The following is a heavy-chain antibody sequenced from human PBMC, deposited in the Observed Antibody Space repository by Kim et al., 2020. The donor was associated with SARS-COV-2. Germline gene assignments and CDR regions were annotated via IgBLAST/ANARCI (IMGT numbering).Heavy chain of an antibody. J-gene: IGHJ6*01. D-gene: IGHD4-4*01. CDR1: GFTFSSYA. CDR3: ANDDTQVTTVGHYG. Sequence: GGSLRLSCAASGFTFSSYAMSWVRQAPGKGLEWVSAISGSGGSTYYADSEMGRFTISRDNSKKTLFLQMTSLRAEATAVDDRANDDTQVTTVGHYG. CDR2: ISGSGGST. V-gene: IGHV3-23*01.